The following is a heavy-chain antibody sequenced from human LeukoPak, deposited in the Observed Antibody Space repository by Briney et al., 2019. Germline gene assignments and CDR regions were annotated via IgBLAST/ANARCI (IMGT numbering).Heavy chain of an antibody. CDR2: ISAYNGNT. CDR3: ARGVVCGGDCLDGMDV. V-gene: IGHV1-18*01. J-gene: IGHJ6*02. D-gene: IGHD2-21*02. CDR1: GYTFTSYG. Sequence: ASVKVSCKASGYTFTSYGISWVRPAPGQGLEWMGWISAYNGNTNYAQKLQGRVTMTTDTSTSTAYMELRSLRSDDTAVYYCARGVVCGGDCLDGMDVWGQGTTVTVSS.